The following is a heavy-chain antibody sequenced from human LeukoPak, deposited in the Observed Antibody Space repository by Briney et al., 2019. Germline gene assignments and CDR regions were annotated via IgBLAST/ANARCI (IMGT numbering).Heavy chain of an antibody. CDR3: AKGGESSSWLFDY. CDR1: GFTFSSYE. V-gene: IGHV3-23*01. J-gene: IGHJ4*02. Sequence: PGGSLRLSCAASGFTFSSYEMHWVRQAPGKGLQWVSALSGSGLSTYYADSVKGRFTISRDNSKNTLYLQMNSLRAEDTAVYYCAKGGESSSWLFDYWGQGTLVPVSS. D-gene: IGHD6-13*01. CDR2: LSGSGLST.